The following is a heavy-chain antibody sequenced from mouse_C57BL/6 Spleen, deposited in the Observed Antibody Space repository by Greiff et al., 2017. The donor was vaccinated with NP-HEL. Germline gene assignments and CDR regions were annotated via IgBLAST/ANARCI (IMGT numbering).Heavy chain of an antibody. Sequence: VQLKQSGPVLVKPGASVKMSCKASEYTFTDYYMNWVKQSHGKSLEWIGIINPYNGGTSYNQKFKGKATLTVDKSSSTAYMELNSLTSEDSAVYYCARNYYGRAAWFAYWGQGTLVTVSA. J-gene: IGHJ3*01. CDR3: ARNYYGRAAWFAY. CDR2: INPYNGGT. D-gene: IGHD1-1*01. V-gene: IGHV1-19*01. CDR1: EYTFTDYY.